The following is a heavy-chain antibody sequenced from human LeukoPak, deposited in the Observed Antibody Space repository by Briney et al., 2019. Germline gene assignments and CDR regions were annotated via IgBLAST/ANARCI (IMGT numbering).Heavy chain of an antibody. D-gene: IGHD3-22*01. Sequence: GGSLRLSCAASGFTFSRYGMNWVRQAPGKGLEWVSVIYSGGSTYYADSVKGRFTISRDNSKNTLYLQMNSLRAEDTAVYYCASWYYDSSGYSPWGQGTLVTVSS. V-gene: IGHV3-66*01. CDR2: IYSGGST. CDR3: ASWYYDSSGYSP. CDR1: GFTFSRYG. J-gene: IGHJ5*02.